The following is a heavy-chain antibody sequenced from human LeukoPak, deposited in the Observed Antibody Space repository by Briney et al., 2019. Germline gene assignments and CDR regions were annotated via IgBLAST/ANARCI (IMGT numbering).Heavy chain of an antibody. D-gene: IGHD2/OR15-2a*01. CDR1: GYTFTCYA. V-gene: IGHV1-3*01. J-gene: IGHJ4*02. CDR3: ARRIVSGVFDY. Sequence: ASVKVSCKASGYTFTCYAMHWVRQAPGQRLEWMGWINAGNGNTKYSQKFQGRVTITRDTSASTAYMELSSLRSEDTAVYYCARRIVSGVFDYWGQGTLVTVSS. CDR2: INAGNGNT.